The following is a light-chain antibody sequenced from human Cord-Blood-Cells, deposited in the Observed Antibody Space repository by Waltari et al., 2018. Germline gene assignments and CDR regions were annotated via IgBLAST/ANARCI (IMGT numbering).Light chain of an antibody. Sequence: DIQMTHSPSSLSASVGDRVTITCRASQSISSYLNWYQQKPGKDPKLLIYAASSLQSGVPSRFSGSGSGTDFTLTISSLQPEDFATYYCQQSYSLTFGGGTKVEIK. CDR1: QSISSY. CDR3: QQSYSLT. CDR2: AAS. J-gene: IGKJ4*01. V-gene: IGKV1-39*01.